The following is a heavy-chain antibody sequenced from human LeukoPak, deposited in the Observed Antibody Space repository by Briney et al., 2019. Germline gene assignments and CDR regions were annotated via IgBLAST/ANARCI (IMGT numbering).Heavy chain of an antibody. V-gene: IGHV3-23*01. Sequence: GGSLRLSCAVSGITLSNYAMSWVRQAPGKGLESVAGISGSGGGTNYADSVKGRFTISRDNAKNTLFLQMSNLSADDTAVYFCAKRGVVIRVILVGFHKEAYYFDSWGQGALVTVSS. CDR1: GITLSNYA. D-gene: IGHD3-10*01. CDR3: AKRGVVIRVILVGFHKEAYYFDS. J-gene: IGHJ4*02. CDR2: ISGSGGGT.